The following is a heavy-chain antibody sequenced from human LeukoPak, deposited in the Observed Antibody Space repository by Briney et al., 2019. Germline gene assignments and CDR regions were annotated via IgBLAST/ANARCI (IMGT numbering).Heavy chain of an antibody. CDR3: ARETGSAVGSTDFDY. CDR1: GFTFSSYA. CDR2: ISYGGSNK. Sequence: GSLRLSCAASGFTFSSYAIHWVRQAPGKGLEWVAVISYGGSNKYYADSVKGRFTISRDNSKNTLYLQMNSLRAEDTAVYYCARETGSAVGSTDFDYWGQGTLVTVSS. D-gene: IGHD4-17*01. J-gene: IGHJ4*02. V-gene: IGHV3-30-3*01.